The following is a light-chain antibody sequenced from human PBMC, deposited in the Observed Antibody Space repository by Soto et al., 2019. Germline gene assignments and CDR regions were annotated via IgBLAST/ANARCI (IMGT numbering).Light chain of an antibody. Sequence: DIQMTQSPSTLSASVGDRVTITCRASQSISSWLAWYQQKPGKAPKLLIYDASSLESGVPSRFSGSGSGTDFTLTISSLQPDXFAAYXXQXXXXYPYTXXQGTKLEIK. J-gene: IGKJ2*01. CDR2: DAS. CDR3: QXXXXYPYT. V-gene: IGKV1-5*01. CDR1: QSISSW.